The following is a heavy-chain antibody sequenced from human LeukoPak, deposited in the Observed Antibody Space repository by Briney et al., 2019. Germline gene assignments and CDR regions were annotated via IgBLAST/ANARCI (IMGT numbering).Heavy chain of an antibody. CDR1: GYTFTSYY. CDR2: INPSGGST. V-gene: IGHV1-46*01. CDR3: ARDLEGSGGYHHWDY. D-gene: IGHD3-22*01. Sequence: ASVKVSYKASGYTFTSYYMHWVRQAPGQGLEWMGIINPSGGSTSYAQKFQGRVTMTRDTSTSTVYMELSSLRSEDTAVYYCARDLEGSGGYHHWDYWGQGTLVTVSS. J-gene: IGHJ4*02.